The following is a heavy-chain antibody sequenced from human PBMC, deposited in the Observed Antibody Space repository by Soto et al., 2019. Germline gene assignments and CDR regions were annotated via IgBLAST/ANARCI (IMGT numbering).Heavy chain of an antibody. CDR3: AKDLVYCSSTSCPQPYYYYMDV. J-gene: IGHJ6*03. V-gene: IGHV3-23*01. CDR2: ISGSGGST. Sequence: EVQLLESGGGLVQPGGSLRLSCAASGFTFSSYAMSWVRQAPGRGLEWVSAISGSGGSTYYADSVKGRFTISRDNSKNTLYLQMNSLRAEDTGVYYCAKDLVYCSSTSCPQPYYYYMDVWGKGTTVTVSS. D-gene: IGHD2-2*01. CDR1: GFTFSSYA.